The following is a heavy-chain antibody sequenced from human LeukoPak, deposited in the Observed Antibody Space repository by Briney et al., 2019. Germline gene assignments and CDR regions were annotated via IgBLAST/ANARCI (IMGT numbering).Heavy chain of an antibody. CDR1: GFTFSSYG. CDR3: AKDRPVYYDGSGYFDY. CDR2: IRNDGSNK. V-gene: IGHV3-30*02. Sequence: GGSLRLSCAASGFTFSSYGMLWVRQAPGKGLEWVAFIRNDGSNKYYADSVKGRFTISRDNSENTLYLQMNSLRAEDTAVYYCAKDRPVYYDGSGYFDYWGQGTLVTVSS. J-gene: IGHJ4*02. D-gene: IGHD3-10*01.